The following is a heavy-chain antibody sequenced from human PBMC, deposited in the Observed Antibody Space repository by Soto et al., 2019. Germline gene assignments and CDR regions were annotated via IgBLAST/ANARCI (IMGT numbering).Heavy chain of an antibody. CDR2: ISSSSSYI. CDR3: ASITVYYYDSSGLSPDAFDI. D-gene: IGHD3-22*01. CDR1: GFTFSSYS. J-gene: IGHJ3*02. Sequence: RLSCAASGFTFSSYSMNWVRQAPGKGLEWVSSISSSSSYIYYADSVKGRFTISRDNAKNSLYLQMNSLRAEDTAVYYCASITVYYYDSSGLSPDAFDIWGQGTRVTVSS. V-gene: IGHV3-21*01.